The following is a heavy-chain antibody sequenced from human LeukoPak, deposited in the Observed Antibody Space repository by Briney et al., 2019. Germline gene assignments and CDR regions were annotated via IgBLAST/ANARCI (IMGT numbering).Heavy chain of an antibody. CDR3: ARGRGYCSSTSCQNWFDP. CDR2: MNPNSGNT. V-gene: IGHV1-8*01. CDR1: GYTFTSYD. J-gene: IGHJ5*02. Sequence: ASAKVSCKASGYTFTSYDINWVRQATGQGLEWMGWMNPNSGNTGYAQKFQGRVTMTRNTSISTAYMELSSLRSEDTAVYYCARGRGYCSSTSCQNWFDPWGQGTLVTVSS. D-gene: IGHD2-2*01.